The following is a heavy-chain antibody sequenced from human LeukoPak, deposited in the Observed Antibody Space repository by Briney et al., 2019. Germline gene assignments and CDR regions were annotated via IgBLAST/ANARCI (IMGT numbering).Heavy chain of an antibody. J-gene: IGHJ6*03. D-gene: IGHD3-3*01. V-gene: IGHV3-7*01. CDR1: GFTFSSYW. CDR2: IKEDGSEK. Sequence: GGSLRLSCAASGFTFSSYWMGWVRQAPGKGLEWVAKIKEDGSEKYYVDSVKGRFTISRDNAKNSLYLQMNSLRAEDTAVYYCARDERYDFWSGYFIHYYYYYMDVWGKGTTVTVSS. CDR3: ARDERYDFWSGYFIHYYYYYMDV.